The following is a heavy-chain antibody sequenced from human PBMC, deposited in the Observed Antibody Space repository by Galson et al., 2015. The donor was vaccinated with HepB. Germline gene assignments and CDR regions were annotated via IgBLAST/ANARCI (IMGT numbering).Heavy chain of an antibody. D-gene: IGHD2-21*02. CDR2: IYISGNS. CDR3: ARDGMTADFDS. J-gene: IGHJ4*02. CDR1: GDSISSGDYY. Sequence: TLSLTCTVSGDSISSGDYYWSWIRQPAGKGLGWIGHIYISGNSNYNPSLKSRVTMSVDTSKNQFSLRLTSVTAADTAVYYCARDGMTADFDSWGQGTLVTVSS. V-gene: IGHV4-61*09.